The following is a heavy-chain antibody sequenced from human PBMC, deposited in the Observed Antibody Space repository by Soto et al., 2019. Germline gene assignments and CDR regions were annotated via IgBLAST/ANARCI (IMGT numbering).Heavy chain of an antibody. CDR1: GFTFSSYA. Sequence: GGSLRLSCAASGFTFSSYAMHWVRQAPGKGLEWVAVISYDGSNKCYADSVKGRFTISRDNSKNTLYLQMNSLRAEDTAVYYCARDFGIRVVVPAAISSPGYYYYGMDVWGQGTTVTVSS. CDR3: ARDFGIRVVVPAAISSPGYYYYGMDV. D-gene: IGHD2-2*01. CDR2: ISYDGSNK. J-gene: IGHJ6*02. V-gene: IGHV3-30-3*01.